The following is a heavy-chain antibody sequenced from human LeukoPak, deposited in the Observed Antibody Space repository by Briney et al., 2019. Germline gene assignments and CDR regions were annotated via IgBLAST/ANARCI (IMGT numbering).Heavy chain of an antibody. CDR1: GGSISSGSYY. CDR3: ARESYYDSSDFNPFDY. D-gene: IGHD3-22*01. V-gene: IGHV4-61*02. J-gene: IGHJ4*02. Sequence: SETLSLTCTVSGGSISSGSYYWSWIRQPAGKGLEGIGRIYTSGSTNYNPSLKSRVTISVDTSKNQLSLKLSSVTAADTAVYYCARESYYDSSDFNPFDYWGQGTLVTVSS. CDR2: IYTSGST.